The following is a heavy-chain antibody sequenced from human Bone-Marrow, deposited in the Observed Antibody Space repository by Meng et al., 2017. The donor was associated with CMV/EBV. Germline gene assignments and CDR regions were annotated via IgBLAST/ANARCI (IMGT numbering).Heavy chain of an antibody. Sequence: ASVKVSCKTSGYTFTSYSMHWVRQAPGQGLEWMGWINPNSGGTNYAQKFQGRVTMTRDTSISTAFMELSRLRSDDTAVYYCARGVKAVAGTNWFDPWGQGTLVTVSS. J-gene: IGHJ5*02. CDR3: ARGVKAVAGTNWFDP. CDR2: INPNSGGT. V-gene: IGHV1-2*02. D-gene: IGHD6-19*01. CDR1: GYTFTSYS.